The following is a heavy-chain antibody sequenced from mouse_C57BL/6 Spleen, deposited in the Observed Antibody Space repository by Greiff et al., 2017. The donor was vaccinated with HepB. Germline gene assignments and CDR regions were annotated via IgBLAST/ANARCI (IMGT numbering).Heavy chain of an antibody. Sequence: DVKLQESGPGLVKPSQSLSLTCSVTGYSITSGYYWNWIRQFPGNKLEWMGYISYDGSNNYNPSLKNRISITRDTSKNQFFLKLNSVATEDTATYYCARDDGSYFDYWGQGTTLTVSS. CDR1: GYSITSGYY. CDR3: ARDDGSYFDY. V-gene: IGHV3-6*01. CDR2: ISYDGSN. D-gene: IGHD2-3*01. J-gene: IGHJ2*01.